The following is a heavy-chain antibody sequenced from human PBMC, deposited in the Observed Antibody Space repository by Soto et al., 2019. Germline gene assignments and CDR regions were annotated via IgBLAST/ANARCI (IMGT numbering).Heavy chain of an antibody. V-gene: IGHV3-48*03. CDR1: GFTFRSYE. CDR2: ISNSGSTI. J-gene: IGHJ3*02. Sequence: LRLSCVASGFTFRSYEMNWVRQAPGKGLEWVSYISNSGSTIYYADSVKGRFTISRDNAKDSLYLQMNSLRAEDTAVYYCAKLSFYDAFHIWGQGTMVTVSS. CDR3: AKLSFYDAFHI.